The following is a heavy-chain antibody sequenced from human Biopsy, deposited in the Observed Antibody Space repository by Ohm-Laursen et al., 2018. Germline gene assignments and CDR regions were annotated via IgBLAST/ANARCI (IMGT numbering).Heavy chain of an antibody. CDR2: NITILGTG. D-gene: IGHD3-9*01. CDR1: GGTFSNYG. CDR3: ATKLTGYFHH. Sequence: SVKVSCQAPGGTFSNYGVNWVRQAPGQGLEWLGGNITILGTGNYAQKFQDRVTVAADTSTSPATMELRSLRSDDTAVYYCATKLTGYFHHWGQGTRVTVSS. J-gene: IGHJ1*01. V-gene: IGHV1-69*06.